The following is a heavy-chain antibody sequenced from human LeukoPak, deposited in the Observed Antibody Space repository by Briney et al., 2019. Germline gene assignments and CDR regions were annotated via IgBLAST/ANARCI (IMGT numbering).Heavy chain of an antibody. Sequence: ASVKVSCKASGYTFTGYYIHWVRQAPGQGLEWMGWINPNSGGTNYAQKFQGRVTMTRDTSISTAYMESRRLRSDDRAVYYCARGPPTIVVVITTGDFDSWGQGTLVTVSS. CDR1: GYTFTGYY. J-gene: IGHJ4*02. CDR3: ARGPPTIVVVITTGDFDS. D-gene: IGHD3-22*01. V-gene: IGHV1-2*02. CDR2: INPNSGGT.